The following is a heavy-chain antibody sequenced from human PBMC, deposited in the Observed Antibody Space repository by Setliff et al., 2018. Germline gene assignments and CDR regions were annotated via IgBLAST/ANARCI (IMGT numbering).Heavy chain of an antibody. V-gene: IGHV1-18*01. Sequence: ASVKVSCKSFGYTFTNYGFTWVRQAPGQGLEWMGMIIPNTGKTSYPKKFQGRVTMTTDTYTGTGYMELRSLTSDDTAVYYCVRGPGPRVVVAMPFDHWGQGALVTVSS. CDR2: IIPNTGKT. D-gene: IGHD3-22*01. CDR3: VRGPGPRVVVAMPFDH. CDR1: GYTFTNYG. J-gene: IGHJ4*02.